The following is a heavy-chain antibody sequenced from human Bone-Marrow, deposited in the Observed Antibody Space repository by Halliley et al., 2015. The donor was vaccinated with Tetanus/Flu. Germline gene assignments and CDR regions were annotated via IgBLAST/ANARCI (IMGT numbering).Heavy chain of an antibody. Sequence: EWMGIIFPGDSDTKYSPSFQGQVTISADKSISPAYLQWSSLRASDTAIYYCATFEFSSSDFDYWGQGTPVTVSS. CDR3: ATFEFSSSDFDY. D-gene: IGHD2-15*01. J-gene: IGHJ4*02. V-gene: IGHV5-51*01. CDR2: IFPGDSDT.